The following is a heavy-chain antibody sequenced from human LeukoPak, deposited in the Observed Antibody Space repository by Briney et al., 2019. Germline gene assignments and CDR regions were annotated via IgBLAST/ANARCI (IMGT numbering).Heavy chain of an antibody. Sequence: PGGSLRLSCAASGFTFNNYAMSWVRQAPGKGLEWVSAISVSGGSTYYADSVKGRFTISRDNSKNTLYLQMDSLRAEDKAVYYCAKRIAVVGPYFDYWGQGTLVTVSS. CDR3: AKRIAVVGPYFDY. J-gene: IGHJ4*02. V-gene: IGHV3-23*01. CDR1: GFTFNNYA. CDR2: ISVSGGST. D-gene: IGHD6-19*01.